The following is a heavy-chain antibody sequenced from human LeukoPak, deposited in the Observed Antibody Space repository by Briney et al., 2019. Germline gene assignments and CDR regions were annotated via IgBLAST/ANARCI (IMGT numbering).Heavy chain of an antibody. V-gene: IGHV6-1*01. Sequence: SQTLSLTCAISGDSVSSNSVTWNWIRRSPSRGLEWLGRTYYRSKWYKYYAVSVKGRITINPDTSKNQFSLQLNSVTPEDTAVYYCARGPSYFQHWGQGTLVTVSS. J-gene: IGHJ1*01. CDR2: TYYRSKWYK. CDR1: GDSVSSNSVT. CDR3: ARGPSYFQH.